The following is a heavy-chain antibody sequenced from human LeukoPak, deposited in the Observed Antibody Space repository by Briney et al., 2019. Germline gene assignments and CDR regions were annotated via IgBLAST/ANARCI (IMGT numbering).Heavy chain of an antibody. CDR1: GGSISSGGYY. V-gene: IGHV4-30-2*01. D-gene: IGHD2-8*01. CDR2: IYHSGST. J-gene: IGHJ4*02. Sequence: PSETLSLTCTVSGGSISSGGYYWSWIRQPPGKGLEWIGYIYHSGSTYYNPSLKSRVTISVDRSKNQFSLKLSSVTAADTAVYYCAREGGVCTNGVCYNGYWGQGTLVTVSS. CDR3: AREGGVCTNGVCYNGY.